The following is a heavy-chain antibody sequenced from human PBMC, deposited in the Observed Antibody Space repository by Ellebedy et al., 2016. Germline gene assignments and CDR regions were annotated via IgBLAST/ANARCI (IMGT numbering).Heavy chain of an antibody. CDR3: VRGYDSGY. V-gene: IGHV3-7*01. J-gene: IGHJ4*02. Sequence: GESLKISXAASGFTFSRYWMTWVRQAPGTRLGRVAIMSQHGSDKKYVDSVKGRFTISSDNAEKSLYLQMNSLRAEDTAEYYCVRGYDSGYWGQGTLVTDSS. CDR1: GFTFSRYW. D-gene: IGHD5-12*01. CDR2: MSQHGSDK.